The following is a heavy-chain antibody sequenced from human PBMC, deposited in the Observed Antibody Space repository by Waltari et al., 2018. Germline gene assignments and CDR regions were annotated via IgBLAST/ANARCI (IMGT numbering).Heavy chain of an antibody. CDR3: ARGPRDSSGYYYIY. V-gene: IGHV3-7*01. J-gene: IGHJ4*02. Sequence: EVQLVESGGGLVQPGGSLRLSCAASGFTFSSYWMSWVRQAPGRGLEGVANIKQDGSGKYCVDSVKGRCTGSRDNANNSLYLQMNSLRAEDTAVYYCARGPRDSSGYYYIYWGQGILVTVSS. CDR2: IKQDGSGK. D-gene: IGHD3-22*01. CDR1: GFTFSSYW.